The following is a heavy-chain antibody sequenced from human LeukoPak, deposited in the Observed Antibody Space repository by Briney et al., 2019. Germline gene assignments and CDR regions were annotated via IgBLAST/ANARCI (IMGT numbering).Heavy chain of an antibody. CDR2: IYYSGST. CDR3: ARTTRWLQLKGVFWRQPNFDY. D-gene: IGHD5-24*01. CDR1: GASISSSTDY. J-gene: IGHJ4*02. V-gene: IGHV4-39*07. Sequence: SETLSLTCTVSGASISSSTDYWGWIRQPPGKGLEWIANIYYSGSTYYNPSLKSRVTISVDTSKNQFSLKLSSVTAADTAVYYCARTTRWLQLKGVFWRQPNFDYWGQGTLVTVSS.